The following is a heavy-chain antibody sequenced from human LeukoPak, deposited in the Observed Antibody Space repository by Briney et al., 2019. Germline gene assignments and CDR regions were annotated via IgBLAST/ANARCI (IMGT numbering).Heavy chain of an antibody. CDR2: ITSSGGST. V-gene: IGHV3-64*02. D-gene: IGHD3-16*02. Sequence: GGSLRLSCAASGFIFYSYAMHWVRQAPGRGLEYVSAITSSGGSTFYADSVKGRFTISRDNSKNTLYLQMGSLRADDMAVYYCTGGPGDDYLWGSYPADYWGQGTLVTVSS. J-gene: IGHJ4*02. CDR3: TGGPGDDYLWGSYPADY. CDR1: GFIFYSYA.